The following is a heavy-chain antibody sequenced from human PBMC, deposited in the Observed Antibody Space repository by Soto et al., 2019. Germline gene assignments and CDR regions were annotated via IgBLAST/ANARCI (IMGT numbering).Heavy chain of an antibody. V-gene: IGHV1-8*01. Sequence: AASVKVSCKASGYSFSDYDINWVRQATGQGPEWMGWVNPNSGNTGYAQKFQGRVTMTRNTSINTAYMELSSLGSEDTAVYYCARDNRYNWNDEGWFDPWGQGTLVTVSS. J-gene: IGHJ5*02. CDR1: GYSFSDYD. CDR3: ARDNRYNWNDEGWFDP. CDR2: VNPNSGNT. D-gene: IGHD1-20*01.